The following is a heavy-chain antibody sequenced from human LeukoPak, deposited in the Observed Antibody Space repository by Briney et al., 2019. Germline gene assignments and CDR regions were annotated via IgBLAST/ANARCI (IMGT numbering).Heavy chain of an antibody. Sequence: PSETLSLTCTVSGDSIDSVGYYWAWIRQPAGKGLEWIGSIFSSGSTYYNPALRSRVTISVDTSKNQFSLKLNSVTAADTAVYYCARQHSSTWYVVGYFDYWGQGTLVTVSS. J-gene: IGHJ4*02. CDR1: GDSIDSVGYY. D-gene: IGHD6-13*01. CDR2: IFSSGST. V-gene: IGHV4-39*01. CDR3: ARQHSSTWYVVGYFDY.